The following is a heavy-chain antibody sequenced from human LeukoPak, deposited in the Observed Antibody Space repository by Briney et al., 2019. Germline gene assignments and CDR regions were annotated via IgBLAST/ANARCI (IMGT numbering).Heavy chain of an antibody. CDR1: GFTFSSYA. J-gene: IGHJ4*02. CDR2: INHSGST. D-gene: IGHD2-2*01. Sequence: LRLSCAASGFTFSSYAMSWVRQPPGKGLEWIGEINHSGSTNYNPSLKSRVTISVDTSKNQFSLKLSSVTAADTAVYYCARGPYARTFDYWGQGTLVTVSS. CDR3: ARGPYARTFDY. V-gene: IGHV4-34*01.